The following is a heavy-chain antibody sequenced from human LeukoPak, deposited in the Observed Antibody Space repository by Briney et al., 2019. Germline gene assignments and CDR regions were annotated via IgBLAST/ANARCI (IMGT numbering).Heavy chain of an antibody. J-gene: IGHJ4*02. V-gene: IGHV3-30*02. CDR1: GFTFSSYG. CDR2: IRYDGSNK. CDR3: ASLRGH. D-gene: IGHD3-16*01. Sequence: SCKASGFTFSSYGMHWVRQAPGKGLEWVAFIRYDGSNKYYADSVKGRFTISRDNAKNSLSLQMNSLRVEDTAVYYCASLRGHWGQGTLVTVSS.